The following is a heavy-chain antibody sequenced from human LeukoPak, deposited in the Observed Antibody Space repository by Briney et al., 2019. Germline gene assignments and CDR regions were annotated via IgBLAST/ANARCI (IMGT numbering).Heavy chain of an antibody. CDR3: ARDWRKGYYGSGSPYQSSPPGY. D-gene: IGHD3-10*01. CDR2: ISAYNGNT. J-gene: IGHJ4*02. V-gene: IGHV1-18*01. Sequence: ASVKVSCKASGYTFTSYGISWVRQAPGQGLEWMGWISAYNGNTNYAQKLQGRVTMTTDTSTSTAYMELRSLRADDTAGYYCARDWRKGYYGSGSPYQSSPPGYWGQGTLVTVSS. CDR1: GYTFTSYG.